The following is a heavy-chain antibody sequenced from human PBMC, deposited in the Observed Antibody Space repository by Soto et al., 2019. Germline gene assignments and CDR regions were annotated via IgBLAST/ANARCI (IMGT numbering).Heavy chain of an antibody. CDR2: ISSSGSTI. CDR1: GFTFSDYY. V-gene: IGHV3-11*01. J-gene: IGHJ6*03. CDR3: ARDKVTTGHLEYYYYMDV. D-gene: IGHD4-17*01. Sequence: GGSLRLSCAASGFTFSDYYMSWIRQAPGKGLEWVSYISSSGSTIYYADSVKGRFTISRDNAKNSLYLQMNSLRAEDTAVYYYARDKVTTGHLEYYYYMDVWGKGTTVTVSS.